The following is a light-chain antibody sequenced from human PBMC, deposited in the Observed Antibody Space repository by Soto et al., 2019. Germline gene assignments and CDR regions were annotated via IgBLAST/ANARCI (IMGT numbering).Light chain of an antibody. CDR1: QGISSW. V-gene: IGKV1-12*01. CDR2: AAS. J-gene: IGKJ1*01. CDR3: QQESGCPQV. Sequence: HRNQCPSSVFGFVGYRVTITCLASQGISSWLAWYQQKPGKAPKLLIYAASSLQSGVPSRCIGSGSGTDFCLAINSLRSWVLSALYIQQESGCPQVVGSGTKVDI.